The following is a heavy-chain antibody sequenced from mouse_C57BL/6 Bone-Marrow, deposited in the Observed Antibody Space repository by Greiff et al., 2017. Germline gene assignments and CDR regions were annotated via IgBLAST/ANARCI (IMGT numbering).Heavy chain of an antibody. CDR3: ARSGDYYSNYLAWFAY. Sequence: QVQLKQPGAELVKPGASVKLSCKASGYTFTSYWMHWVKQRPGRGLEWIGRIDPNSGGTKYNEKFKSKATLTVDKPSSTAYMQLSSLTSEDSAVYYCARSGDYYSNYLAWFAYWGQGTLVTVSA. V-gene: IGHV1-72*01. J-gene: IGHJ3*01. CDR2: IDPNSGGT. D-gene: IGHD2-5*01. CDR1: GYTFTSYW.